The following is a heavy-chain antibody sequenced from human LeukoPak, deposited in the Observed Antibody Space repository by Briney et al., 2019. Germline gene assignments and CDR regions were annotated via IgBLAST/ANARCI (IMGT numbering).Heavy chain of an antibody. D-gene: IGHD3-22*01. CDR2: ISSSGSTI. V-gene: IGHV3-48*03. CDR3: AREVEYYYDSSGYFAFDP. Sequence: GGSLRLSCAASGFTLSSYEMNWVRQAPGKGLEWVSYISSSGSTIYYADSVKGRFTISRDNAKNTLYLQMNSLRAEDTAVYYCAREVEYYYDSSGYFAFDPWGQGTLVTVSS. J-gene: IGHJ5*02. CDR1: GFTLSSYE.